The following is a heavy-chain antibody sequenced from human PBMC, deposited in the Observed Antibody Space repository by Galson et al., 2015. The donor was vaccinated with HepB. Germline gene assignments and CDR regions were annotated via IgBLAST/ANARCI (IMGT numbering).Heavy chain of an antibody. CDR2: INPNSGGT. V-gene: IGHV1-2*04. J-gene: IGHJ4*02. Sequence: SVKVSCKASGYTFTGYYMHWVRQAPGQGLEWMGWINPNSGGTNYAQKFQGWVTMTRDTSISTAYMELSRLRSDDTAVYYCARGLAAKYSGWASLGYWGQGTLVTVSS. CDR1: GYTFTGYY. D-gene: IGHD6-19*01. CDR3: ARGLAAKYSGWASLGY.